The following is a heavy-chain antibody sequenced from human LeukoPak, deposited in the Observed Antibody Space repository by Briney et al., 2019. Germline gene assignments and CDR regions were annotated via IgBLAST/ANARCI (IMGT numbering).Heavy chain of an antibody. CDR3: ARTNTEYCSSTSCYGYYYYYMDV. CDR1: GYSFTSYW. V-gene: IGHV5-51*01. D-gene: IGHD2-2*01. J-gene: IGHJ6*03. Sequence: GESLKISCKGSGYSFTSYWIGWVRQMPGKGLEWIGIIYPGDSDTRYSPSFQGQVTISADKSISTAYLKWSSLKASDTAMYYCARTNTEYCSSTSCYGYYYYYMDVWGKGTTVTVSS. CDR2: IYPGDSDT.